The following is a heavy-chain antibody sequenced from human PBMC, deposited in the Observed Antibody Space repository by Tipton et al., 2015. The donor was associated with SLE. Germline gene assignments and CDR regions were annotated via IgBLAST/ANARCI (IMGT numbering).Heavy chain of an antibody. CDR3: ARETNDAFDI. CDR2: ISSSSRYI. CDR1: GFTFSTYT. J-gene: IGHJ3*02. V-gene: IGHV3-21*01. Sequence: SLRLSCAASGFTFSTYTINWVRQAPGKGLEWVSSISSSSRYIYYADSVKGRFTISRDNARNSVFLQMNSLRADDTAVYYCARETNDAFDIWGQGTMVTVSS.